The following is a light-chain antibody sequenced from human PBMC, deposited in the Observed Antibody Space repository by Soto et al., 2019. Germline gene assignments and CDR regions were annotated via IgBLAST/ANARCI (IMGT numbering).Light chain of an antibody. Sequence: EIVMTQSPATLSVSPGERATLSCRASQSVRSNYLAWYQQKPGQAPRLLIYDASTRATGIPARFSGSGSGTEFTLTISSLQSEYLSVYFCQQYSDWPLSFGPGTKVDI. CDR1: QSVRSN. J-gene: IGKJ3*01. V-gene: IGKV3-15*01. CDR3: QQYSDWPLS. CDR2: DAS.